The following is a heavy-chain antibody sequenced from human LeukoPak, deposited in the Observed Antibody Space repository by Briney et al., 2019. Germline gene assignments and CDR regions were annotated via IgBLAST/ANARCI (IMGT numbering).Heavy chain of an antibody. V-gene: IGHV3-73*01. Sequence: GESLRLSCAASGFSFSGSAMHWVRQASGKGLEWVGRIRSKTNNYATAYAASMKGKFTISRDDSKNTAYLQMNSLKTEDTAVYYCSVNYCSGASCYMSWGQGTLVTVSS. CDR1: GFSFSGSA. CDR2: IRSKTNNYAT. D-gene: IGHD2-15*01. CDR3: SVNYCSGASCYMS. J-gene: IGHJ5*02.